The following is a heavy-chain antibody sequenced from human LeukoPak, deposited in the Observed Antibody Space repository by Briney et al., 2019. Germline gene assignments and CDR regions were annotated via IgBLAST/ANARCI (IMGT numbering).Heavy chain of an antibody. CDR2: LSGSGGST. D-gene: IGHD2-2*03. J-gene: IGHJ6*02. CDR3: AKSGYCSSTSGYGDYYYYYGMDV. V-gene: IGHV3-23*01. CDR1: VFTFSSYA. Sequence: PGGSLRLSCAASVFTFSSYAMSWVRQAPGKGLEWVSALSGSGGSTYYADSVKGRFTISRDNSKNTLYLQMNSLRAEDTAVYYCAKSGYCSSTSGYGDYYYYYGMDVWGQGTTVTVSS.